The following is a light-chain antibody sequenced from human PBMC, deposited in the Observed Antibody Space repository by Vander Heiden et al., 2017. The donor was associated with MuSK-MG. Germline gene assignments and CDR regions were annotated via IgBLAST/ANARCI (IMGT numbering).Light chain of an antibody. J-gene: IGKJ1*01. CDR1: QSISSY. Sequence: DIQMTQSPSSLSASVGDRVTITCRASQSISSYLNWYQQKPGKTPKLLIYAASSLQSGVPSRFSGSGSGTDFTLTISSLQPEDFAPYYCQQSDCTPPVTFGQGTKVEIK. CDR2: AAS. CDR3: QQSDCTPPVT. V-gene: IGKV1-39*01.